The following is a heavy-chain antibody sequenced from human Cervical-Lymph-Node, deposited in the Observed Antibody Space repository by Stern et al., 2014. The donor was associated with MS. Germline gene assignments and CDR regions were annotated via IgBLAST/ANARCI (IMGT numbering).Heavy chain of an antibody. J-gene: IGHJ4*02. CDR3: ARGLTSMERFDQ. CDR1: GGSISSYY. D-gene: IGHD1-1*01. Sequence: QVQLVESGPGLVKPSETLSLTCTVSGGSISSYYWNWIRQPPGKGLEWIGYIYYSGSTNYNPSLKSRVTISLDTSKNQFSLKLSSVTAADTAVYYCARGLTSMERFDQWGQGTLVTVSS. V-gene: IGHV4-59*01. CDR2: IYYSGST.